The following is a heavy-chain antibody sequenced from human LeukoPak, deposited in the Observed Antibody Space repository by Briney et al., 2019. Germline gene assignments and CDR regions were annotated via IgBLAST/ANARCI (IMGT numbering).Heavy chain of an antibody. V-gene: IGHV4-39*07. D-gene: IGHD2-15*01. J-gene: IGHJ4*02. CDR2: INHSGSA. CDR3: ARGLSRLPSGGY. CDR1: GGSIISSDYH. Sequence: SETLSLTCTVSGGSIISSDYHWGWVRQPPGKGLGWIGQINHSGSANYNPSLRSRVAISVDTSKNQFSLRLSSVTAADTAVYYCARGLSRLPSGGYWGQGTLVTVSS.